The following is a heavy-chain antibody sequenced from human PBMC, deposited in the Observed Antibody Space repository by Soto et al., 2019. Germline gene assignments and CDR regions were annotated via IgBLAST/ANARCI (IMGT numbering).Heavy chain of an antibody. CDR3: ARLPYSNYYYYGMDV. D-gene: IGHD4-4*01. V-gene: IGHV5-10-1*01. CDR1: GYSFTSYW. Sequence: GESLKISCKGSGYSFTSYWISWVRQMPGKGLEWMGRIDPSDSYTNYSPSFQDHVTISADKSISTAYLQWSSLKASDTALYYCARLPYSNYYYYGMDVWGQGTTVTVSS. CDR2: IDPSDSYT. J-gene: IGHJ6*02.